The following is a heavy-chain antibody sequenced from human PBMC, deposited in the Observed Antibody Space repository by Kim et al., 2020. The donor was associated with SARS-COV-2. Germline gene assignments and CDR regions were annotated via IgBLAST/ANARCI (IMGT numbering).Heavy chain of an antibody. J-gene: IGHJ4*02. D-gene: IGHD6-13*01. Sequence: SQTLSLTCAISGDSVSSNSAAWNWIRQSPSRGLEWLGMTYYRSKWYNDYAVSVKSRITINPDTSKNQFSLQLNSVTPEDTAVYYCASSRRLFCSSWLEPFDYWGQGTLVTVSS. CDR2: TYYRSKWYN. CDR3: ASSRRLFCSSWLEPFDY. V-gene: IGHV6-1*01. CDR1: GDSVSSNSAA.